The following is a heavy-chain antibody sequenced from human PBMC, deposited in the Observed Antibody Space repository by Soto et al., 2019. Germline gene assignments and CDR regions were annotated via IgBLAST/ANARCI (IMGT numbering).Heavy chain of an antibody. CDR1: GFSFSSYS. Sequence: EVQLVESGGGLVKPGGSLRLSCAASGFSFSSYSMNWVRQAPGEGLEWVSSISSSASHINYADSVKGRFTISRDNAKKSLYLQMISRRAEDTAVYYCARGYTGYCSGGTCYWFDPWGQGTLVTVSS. CDR2: ISSSASHI. D-gene: IGHD2-15*01. CDR3: ARGYTGYCSGGTCYWFDP. V-gene: IGHV3-21*01. J-gene: IGHJ5*02.